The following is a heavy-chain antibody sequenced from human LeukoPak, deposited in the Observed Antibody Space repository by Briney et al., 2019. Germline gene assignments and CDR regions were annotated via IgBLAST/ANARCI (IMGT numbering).Heavy chain of an antibody. CDR1: GFTFFDYA. J-gene: IGHJ4*02. Sequence: GGSLRLSCTASGFTFFDYAMSWVRQAPGKGLGWGGFIRSKAYGGTTEYAASVKGRFTISRDDSKSIAYLQMNSLKTEETAVYYCTSIMTTVTHSFDYWGQATLVTVSS. D-gene: IGHD4-17*01. CDR2: IRSKAYGGTT. CDR3: TSIMTTVTHSFDY. V-gene: IGHV3-49*04.